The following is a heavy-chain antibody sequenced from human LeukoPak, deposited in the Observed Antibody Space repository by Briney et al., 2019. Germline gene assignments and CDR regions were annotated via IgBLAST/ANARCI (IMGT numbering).Heavy chain of an antibody. CDR3: AKVPARNLAVAGLFDY. CDR1: GYTFTGYY. CDR2: INPNSGGT. J-gene: IGHJ4*02. Sequence: ASVKVSCKASGYTFTGYYMHWVRQAPGQGLEWMGWINPNSGGTNYAQKFQGRVTMTRDTSISTAYMELSRLRSDDTAVYYCAKVPARNLAVAGLFDYWGQGTLVTVSS. V-gene: IGHV1-2*02. D-gene: IGHD6-19*01.